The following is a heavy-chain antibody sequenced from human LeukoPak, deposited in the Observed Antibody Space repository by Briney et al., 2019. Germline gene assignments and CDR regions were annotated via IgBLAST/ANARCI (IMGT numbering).Heavy chain of an antibody. CDR2: IYYSGST. J-gene: IGHJ3*02. CDR3: ARHKYSSGWPPEGAFDI. V-gene: IGHV4-59*08. Sequence: SETLSLTCAVYGGSFSGYYWSWIRQPPGKGLEWIGYIYYSGSTNYNPSLKSRVTISVDTSKNQFSLKLSSVTAADTAVYYCARHKYSSGWPPEGAFDIWGQGTMVTVSS. D-gene: IGHD6-19*01. CDR1: GGSFSGYY.